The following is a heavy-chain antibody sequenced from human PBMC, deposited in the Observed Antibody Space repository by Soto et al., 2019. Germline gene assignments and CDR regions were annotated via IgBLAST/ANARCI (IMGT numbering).Heavy chain of an antibody. CDR1: GFTFISYA. Sequence: GALRLSCAASGFTFISYAMSCFLEAPVKGLEWVSAISGSGGSTYYADSVKGRFTISRDNSKNTLYLQMNSLRAEDTAVYYCAKDSTYSGSYYVVDYWGQGTLVTVSS. CDR2: ISGSGGST. D-gene: IGHD1-26*01. V-gene: IGHV3-23*01. J-gene: IGHJ4*02. CDR3: AKDSTYSGSYYVVDY.